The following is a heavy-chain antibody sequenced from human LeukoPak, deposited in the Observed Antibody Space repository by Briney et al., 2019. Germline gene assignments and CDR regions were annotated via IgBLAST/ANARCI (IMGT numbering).Heavy chain of an antibody. CDR2: IYSSGST. D-gene: IGHD3-10*01. V-gene: IGHV4-39*07. Sequence: SETLSLTCSVSGVSISSGSNYWGWSRQPPGKTLEWIGSIYSSGSTYYNPSVKSRVIILFDTAKNHFSLNLSSVTAADTAVYYCARSDGYGLIGIWGQGTMVTVSS. J-gene: IGHJ3*02. CDR1: GVSISSGSNY. CDR3: ARSDGYGLIGI.